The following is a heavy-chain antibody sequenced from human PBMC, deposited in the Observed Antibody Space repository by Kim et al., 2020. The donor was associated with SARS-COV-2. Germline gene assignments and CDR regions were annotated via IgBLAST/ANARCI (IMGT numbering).Heavy chain of an antibody. Sequence: GGSLRLSCAASGFTFSSYGMHWVRQAPGKGLEWVAVISYDGSNKYYADSVKGRFTISRDNSKNTLYLQMNSLRAEDTAVYYCAKETKARRAFDIWGQGT. CDR1: GFTFSSYG. CDR2: ISYDGSNK. CDR3: AKETKARRAFDI. J-gene: IGHJ3*02. D-gene: IGHD6-6*01. V-gene: IGHV3-30*18.